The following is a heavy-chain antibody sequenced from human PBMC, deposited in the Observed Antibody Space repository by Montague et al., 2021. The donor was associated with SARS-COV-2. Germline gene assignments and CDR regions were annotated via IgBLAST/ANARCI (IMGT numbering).Heavy chain of an antibody. CDR1: GFSLSTSGVC. D-gene: IGHD3-9*01. V-gene: IGHV2-5*01. J-gene: IGHJ3*02. Sequence: PALVTPTQTLTLTCTFSGFSLSTSGVCVGWIRQPPGKALEWLALXYWXYYNRYSPSLKSRLTITKDTSKNQVVLTMTNMDPVDTATYYCAHRKPTYYDILTGYYNAFDIWGQGTMVTVSS. CDR3: AHRKPTYYDILTGYYNAFDI. CDR2: XYWXYYN.